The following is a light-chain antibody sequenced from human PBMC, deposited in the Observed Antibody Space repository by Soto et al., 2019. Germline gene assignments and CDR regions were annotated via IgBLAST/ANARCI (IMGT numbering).Light chain of an antibody. J-gene: IGKJ2*01. CDR1: QGLGFGDENTY. V-gene: IGKV2-30*01. Sequence: DVVMTQSPLSLPVTLGQPASISCRSSQGLGFGDENTYLNWFQQRPGQSPRRLIYKVSNRDSGVPDRFSGSGSGTDFTLKISRVEAEDVGVYYCMQGTHSYTFGQGTKLEIK. CDR3: MQGTHSYT. CDR2: KVS.